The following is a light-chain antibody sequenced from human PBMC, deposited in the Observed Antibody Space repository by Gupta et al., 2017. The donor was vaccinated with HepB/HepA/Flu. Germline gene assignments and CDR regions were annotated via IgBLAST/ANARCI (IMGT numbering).Light chain of an antibody. V-gene: IGKV3-11*01. J-gene: IGKJ4*01. CDR3: QQRKNWPPLT. CDR1: QSVDIY. CDR2: DSS. Sequence: ETVLTQSPATLSLSPGERATLSCRASQSVDIYLAWYQQRPGQAPRLLIYDSSNRATGIPARFSGSGSGTDFTLTISSREPEDFAVYYCQQRKNWPPLTFGGGTKVEMK.